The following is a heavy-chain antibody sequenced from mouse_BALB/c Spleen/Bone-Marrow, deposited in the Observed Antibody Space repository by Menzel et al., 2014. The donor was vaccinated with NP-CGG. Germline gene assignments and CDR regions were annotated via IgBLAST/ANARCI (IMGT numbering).Heavy chain of an antibody. V-gene: IGHV6-6*02. J-gene: IGHJ2*01. CDR3: TRNWDYFDY. CDR1: GFTFSNYW. Sequence: EVKLMESGGGLVQPGGSMKLSCVASGFTFSNYWMNWVRQSPEKGLEWVAETRLKSNNYATHYAESVKGRFTISRDDSKSSVYLQMNNLRAEDTGIYYCTRNWDYFDYWGQGTTLTVSS. CDR2: TRLKSNNYAT. D-gene: IGHD4-1*01.